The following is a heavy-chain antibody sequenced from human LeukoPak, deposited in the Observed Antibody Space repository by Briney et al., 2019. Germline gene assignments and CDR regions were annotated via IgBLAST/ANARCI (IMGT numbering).Heavy chain of an antibody. Sequence: ASVKVSCKVSGYTLTELSMHWVRQAPGKGLEWMGGFDPEDGETIYAQKFQGRVTMTEDTSTDTAYMELSSLRSEDTAVYYCATDQRTKYQLHLGYAFDIWGQGTLVTVSS. V-gene: IGHV1-24*01. CDR1: GYTLTELS. J-gene: IGHJ4*02. D-gene: IGHD2-2*01. CDR2: FDPEDGET. CDR3: ATDQRTKYQLHLGYAFDI.